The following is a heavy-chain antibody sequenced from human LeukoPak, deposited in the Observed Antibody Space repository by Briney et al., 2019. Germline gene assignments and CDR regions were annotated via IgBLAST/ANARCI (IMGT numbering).Heavy chain of an antibody. CDR2: IYYSGST. J-gene: IGHJ6*02. CDR1: GGSISSYY. V-gene: IGHV4-59*01. Sequence: SETLSLTCTVSGGSISSYYWSWIRQPPGKGLEWIGYIYYSGSTNYNPSLKSRVTISVDTSKNQFSLKLSSVAAADTAAYYCARDTRAYYYYGMDVWGQGTTVTVSS. CDR3: ARDTRAYYYYGMDV.